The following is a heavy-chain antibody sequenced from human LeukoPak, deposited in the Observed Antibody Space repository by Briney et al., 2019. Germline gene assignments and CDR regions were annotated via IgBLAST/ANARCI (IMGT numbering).Heavy chain of an antibody. CDR3: AKLGARYDYGDY. Sequence: GGSLRPSCAASGFTFSSYDPTWVRQAPGKGLEWVSAISGSGGRTYYADSVKGRFTISRDNSKNTLYLQMNSLRAEDTAVYYCAKLGARYDYGDYWGQGTLVTVSS. CDR1: GFTFSSYD. D-gene: IGHD4-17*01. J-gene: IGHJ4*02. V-gene: IGHV3-23*01. CDR2: ISGSGGRT.